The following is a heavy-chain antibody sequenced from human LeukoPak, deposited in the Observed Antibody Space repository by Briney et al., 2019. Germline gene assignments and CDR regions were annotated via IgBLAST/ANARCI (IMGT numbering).Heavy chain of an antibody. CDR3: NTGYCSSSSCHRSLYFDY. J-gene: IGHJ4*02. CDR1: GFTFTNAW. V-gene: IGHV3-15*01. CDR2: IKSKTDGGTT. Sequence: GGSLRLSCAASGFTFTNAWMSWVRQAPGKGPEWIGRIKSKTDGGTTDYTAPVKGRFTVSRDDSKNTLYLQTNSLKTEDTAVYYCNTGYCSSSSCHRSLYFDYWGQGTLVTVSS. D-gene: IGHD2-15*01.